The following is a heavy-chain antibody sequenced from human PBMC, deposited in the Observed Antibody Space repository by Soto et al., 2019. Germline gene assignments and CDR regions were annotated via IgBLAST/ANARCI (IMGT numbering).Heavy chain of an antibody. CDR3: ARVPYSSSHGSLRGGYGMDV. D-gene: IGHD6-13*01. Sequence: SETLSLTCSVSGGSISSNYWSWIRQPPGKGLEWIGYIYYSGSTNYNPSLKSRVTISADTSKNQFSLKLSTVTAADTAVYYCARVPYSSSHGSLRGGYGMDVWGRGTTVTVSS. J-gene: IGHJ6*02. CDR2: IYYSGST. CDR1: GGSISSNY. V-gene: IGHV4-59*01.